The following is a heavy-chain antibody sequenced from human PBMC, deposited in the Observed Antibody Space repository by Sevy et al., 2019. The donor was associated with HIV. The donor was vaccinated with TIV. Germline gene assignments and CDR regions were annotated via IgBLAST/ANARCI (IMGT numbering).Heavy chain of an antibody. CDR2: IKKDGSEK. CDR1: GFSFSRYW. J-gene: IGHJ6*02. V-gene: IGHV3-7*03. D-gene: IGHD2-2*01. CDR3: ARDCSSTSCLWGMDV. Sequence: VGSLRLSCAASGFSFSRYWMSWVRQAPGKGLEWVANIKKDGSEKYYVDSVRGRFTIFRDNAKNSLYLQMNSLRAEDTAVYYCARDCSSTSCLWGMDVWGQGTTVTVSS.